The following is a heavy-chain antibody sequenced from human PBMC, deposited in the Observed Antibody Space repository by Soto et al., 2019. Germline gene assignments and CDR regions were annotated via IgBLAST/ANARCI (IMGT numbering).Heavy chain of an antibody. Sequence: GESRKISCTGFGYTFTNFWTSWVRQMPGKGLEWMGRIDPRDSYVNYSPSFQGHVTISLDKSISTAYLQWGSLKASDTAMYYCARLFCSTTTCDSWFDPWGQGTLVTVSS. V-gene: IGHV5-10-1*01. CDR1: GYTFTNFW. CDR2: IDPRDSYV. J-gene: IGHJ5*02. CDR3: ARLFCSTTTCDSWFDP. D-gene: IGHD2-2*01.